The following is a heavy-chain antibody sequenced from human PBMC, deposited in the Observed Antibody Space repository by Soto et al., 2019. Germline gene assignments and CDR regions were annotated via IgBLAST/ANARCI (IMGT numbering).Heavy chain of an antibody. V-gene: IGHV3-30-3*01. CDR2: ISYDGSNK. Sequence: GGSLRLSCAASGFTFSSYAMHWVRQAPGKGLEWVAVISYDGSNKYYADSVKGRFTISRDNSKNTLYLQMNSLRAEDTAVYYCARSSSGWYWDLIDYWGQGTLVTVSS. CDR3: ARSSSGWYWDLIDY. D-gene: IGHD6-19*01. J-gene: IGHJ4*02. CDR1: GFTFSSYA.